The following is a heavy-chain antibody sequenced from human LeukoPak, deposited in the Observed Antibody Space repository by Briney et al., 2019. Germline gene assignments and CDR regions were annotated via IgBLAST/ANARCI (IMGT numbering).Heavy chain of an antibody. CDR2: IYYSGST. CDR1: GGSISSSSYY. D-gene: IGHD4-23*01. CDR3: ATLYLGKVDY. J-gene: IGHJ4*02. V-gene: IGHV4-39*07. Sequence: SETLSLTCTVSGGSISSSSYYWGWIRQPPGKGLEWIGSIYYSGSTYYNPSLKSRVTISVDTSKNQFSLKLSSVTAADTAVYYCATLYLGKVDYWGQGTLVTVSS.